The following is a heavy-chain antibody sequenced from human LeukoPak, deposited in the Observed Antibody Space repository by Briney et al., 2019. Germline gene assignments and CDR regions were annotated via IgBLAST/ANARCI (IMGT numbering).Heavy chain of an antibody. J-gene: IGHJ4*02. CDR1: GGSISSGDYY. V-gene: IGHV4-30-4*01. Sequence: SETLSLTCTVSGGSISSGDYYWSWIRQPPGKGLEWIGYIYYSGSTYYNPSLKSRVTISVDTSMNQFSLKLSSVTAADTAVYYCARDDRLVPFDYWGQGTLVTVSS. CDR2: IYYSGST. CDR3: ARDDRLVPFDY. D-gene: IGHD3-10*01.